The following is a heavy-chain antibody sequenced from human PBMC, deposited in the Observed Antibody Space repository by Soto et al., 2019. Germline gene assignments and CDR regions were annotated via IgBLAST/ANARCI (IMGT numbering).Heavy chain of an antibody. CDR3: AKDIYYDSSGYYDY. CDR1: GFSFSSYA. J-gene: IGHJ4*02. Sequence: AGSLRLSCAASGFSFSSYAMSWVRQAPGKGLEWISVLSGSGGSTYYADSVKGRFTISRDNSKNTLYLQMNSLRAEDTAVYYCAKDIYYDSSGYYDYWGQGTLVTVTS. CDR2: LSGSGGST. V-gene: IGHV3-23*01. D-gene: IGHD3-22*01.